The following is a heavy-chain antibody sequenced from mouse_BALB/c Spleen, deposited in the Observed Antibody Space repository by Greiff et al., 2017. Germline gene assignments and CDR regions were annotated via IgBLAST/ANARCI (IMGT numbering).Heavy chain of an antibody. V-gene: IGHV5-6-5*01. CDR3: ARGGDYD. J-gene: IGHJ3*01. D-gene: IGHD2-4*01. CDR2: ISSGGST. CDR1: GFTFSSYA. Sequence: EVKLMESGGGLVKPGGSLKLSCAASGFTFSSYAMSWVRQTPEKRLEWVASISSGGSTYYPDSVKGRFTISRDNARNILYLQMSSLRSEDTAMYYCARGGDYDWGQGTLVTVSA.